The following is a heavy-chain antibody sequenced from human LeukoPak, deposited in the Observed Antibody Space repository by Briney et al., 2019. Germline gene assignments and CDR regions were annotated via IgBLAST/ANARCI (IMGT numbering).Heavy chain of an antibody. Sequence: PGGSLRLSCTASGSILSDSGLDWVRQAPGKGLEWVAFLRYDGRSKYYLDAVKGRFTISRDNSKNTVYLQMDSLRPEDTAVYYCAIGVNYAFDDWGQGTLVTVSS. CDR2: LRYDGRSK. V-gene: IGHV3-30*02. CDR1: GSILSDSG. J-gene: IGHJ4*02. D-gene: IGHD1-7*01. CDR3: AIGVNYAFDD.